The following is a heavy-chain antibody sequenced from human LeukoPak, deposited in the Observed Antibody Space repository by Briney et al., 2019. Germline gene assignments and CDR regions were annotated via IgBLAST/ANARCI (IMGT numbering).Heavy chain of an antibody. CDR2: INTDGSGSGT. V-gene: IGHV3-74*01. D-gene: IGHD4-17*01. J-gene: IGHJ2*01. CDR3: AREDYNDSGWYFDL. CDR1: GFTFSSDW. Sequence: GGSLRLSCAASGFTFSSDWMHWVRQAPGKGLVWVSRINTDGSGSGTSYADSVKGRFTISRDNAKNTLYLQMNSLRVEDTAVYFCAREDYNDSGWYFDLWGRGTLVTVSS.